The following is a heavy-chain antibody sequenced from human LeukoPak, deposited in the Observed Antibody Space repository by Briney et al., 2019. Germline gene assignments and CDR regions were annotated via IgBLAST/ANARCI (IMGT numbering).Heavy chain of an antibody. Sequence: KASETLSLTCTVSGGSISSSSYSWGWIRQPPGKGLEWIGSIYYSGSTYYNPSLKSRVTISVDTSKNQFSLKLSSVTAADTAVYYCAGIESSSSWPDYWGQGTLVTVSS. CDR3: AGIESSSSWPDY. CDR1: GGSISSSSYS. V-gene: IGHV4-39*01. J-gene: IGHJ4*02. CDR2: IYYSGST. D-gene: IGHD6-13*01.